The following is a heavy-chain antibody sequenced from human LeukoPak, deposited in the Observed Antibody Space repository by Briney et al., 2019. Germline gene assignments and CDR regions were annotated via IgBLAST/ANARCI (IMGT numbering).Heavy chain of an antibody. Sequence: GGSLRLSCAASGFTFSGSAMHWVRQASGKGLEWVGRIRNKANSYATAYSGSVKGRFTISRDDSENTAYLQMNSLKTEDTAVYYCTRRSSDDSSGYYVHWGQGTLVTVSS. D-gene: IGHD3-22*01. CDR1: GFTFSGSA. CDR3: TRRSSDDSSGYYVH. J-gene: IGHJ4*02. V-gene: IGHV3-73*01. CDR2: IRNKANSYAT.